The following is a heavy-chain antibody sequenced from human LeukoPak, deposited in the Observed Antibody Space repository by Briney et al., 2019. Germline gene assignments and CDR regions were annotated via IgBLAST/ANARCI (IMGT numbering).Heavy chain of an antibody. J-gene: IGHJ4*02. Sequence: ASVKVSCKAAGYTFTGYYMFWVRQAPGQGLEWMGRINPNSGGTNYAQKFQGRVTMTRDTSISTAYMELSRLRSDDTAVYYCVGRYSGSYYDDYWGQGTLVTVSS. D-gene: IGHD1-26*01. CDR2: INPNSGGT. CDR1: GYTFTGYY. CDR3: VGRYSGSYYDDY. V-gene: IGHV1-2*06.